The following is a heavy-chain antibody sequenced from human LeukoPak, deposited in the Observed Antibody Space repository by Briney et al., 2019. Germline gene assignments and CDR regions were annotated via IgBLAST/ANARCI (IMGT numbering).Heavy chain of an antibody. CDR2: TKPDGSAE. CDR1: GFTFRNYW. Sequence: GGSLRLSCAASGFTFRNYWMGWVRQAPGKGLEWVANTKPDGSAEYYADSVRGRFTTSRDNANNFLYLQMNSLRAEDTAVYYCARHPSDYWGQGTLVTVSS. J-gene: IGHJ4*02. V-gene: IGHV3-7*01. CDR3: ARHPSDY.